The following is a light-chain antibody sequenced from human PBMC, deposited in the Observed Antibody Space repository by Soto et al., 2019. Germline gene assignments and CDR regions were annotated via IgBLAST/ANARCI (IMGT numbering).Light chain of an antibody. V-gene: IGKV3-20*01. Sequence: EIVLTQSPGTLSLSPGERASLSCRASQSVSTSFLAWYQQQPGQAPRLLIYAASSRATGIPDRFSGSGSGTDFTLTISRLEPEDFAMYYCQQYASSPRTFGQGTKVDIK. CDR1: QSVSTSF. CDR3: QQYASSPRT. CDR2: AAS. J-gene: IGKJ1*01.